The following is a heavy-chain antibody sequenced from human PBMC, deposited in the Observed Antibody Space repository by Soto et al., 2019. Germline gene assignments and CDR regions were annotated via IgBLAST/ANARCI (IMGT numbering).Heavy chain of an antibody. J-gene: IGHJ4*02. CDR1: GGSIRSGNYY. Sequence: PSETLSLTCTLSGGSIRSGNYYWSWIRQHPGKGLEWIGSMSYSGNTYYNPSLKSRGTISIDTSRNQLSLKLTSVTAADTALYYCARGQPTPLYFYSWGQGSLVTVSS. CDR2: MSYSGNT. CDR3: ARGQPTPLYFYS. V-gene: IGHV4-31*03.